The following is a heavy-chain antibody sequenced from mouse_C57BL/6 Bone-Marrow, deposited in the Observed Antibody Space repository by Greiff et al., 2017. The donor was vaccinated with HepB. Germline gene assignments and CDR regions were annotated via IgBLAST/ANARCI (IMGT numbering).Heavy chain of an antibody. Sequence: VQLQQSGPELVKPGASVKISCKASGYAFSSSWMNWVKQRPGKGLEWIGRIYPGDGDTNYNGKFKGKATLTADKSSSTAYMQLSSLTSEDSAVYFCARGGNNDVGYWDFDGWGTGTTVTVSS. V-gene: IGHV1-82*01. CDR2: IYPGDGDT. J-gene: IGHJ1*03. D-gene: IGHD1-1*02. CDR3: ARGGNNDVGYWDFDG. CDR1: GYAFSSSW.